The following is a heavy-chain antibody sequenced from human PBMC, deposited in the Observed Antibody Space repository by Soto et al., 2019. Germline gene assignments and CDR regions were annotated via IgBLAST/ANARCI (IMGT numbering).Heavy chain of an antibody. J-gene: IGHJ3*02. V-gene: IGHV3-30*18. Sequence: GGSLRLSCAASGFTFSSYGMHWVRQAPGKGLEWVAVISYDGSNKYYADSVKGRFTISRDNSKNTLYLQMNSLRAEDTAVYYCAKFELRDAFDIWGQGTMVTVSS. D-gene: IGHD1-7*01. CDR2: ISYDGSNK. CDR3: AKFELRDAFDI. CDR1: GFTFSSYG.